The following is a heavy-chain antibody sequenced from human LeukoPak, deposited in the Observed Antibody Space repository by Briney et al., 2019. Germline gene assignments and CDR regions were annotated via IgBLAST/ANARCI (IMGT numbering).Heavy chain of an antibody. CDR2: IYTSGST. CDR3: AGLSADSSSSRSFDY. D-gene: IGHD2-2*01. CDR1: GASISSHY. Sequence: SEPLSLTCTVSGASISSHYWTWIRQPAGKGLEWIGRIYTSGSTNYTPSLKRRVAISGDTSKNQVSLKLSSVTDADTAVYYGAGLSADSSSSRSFDYWGQGTLVTVSS. J-gene: IGHJ4*02. V-gene: IGHV4-4*07.